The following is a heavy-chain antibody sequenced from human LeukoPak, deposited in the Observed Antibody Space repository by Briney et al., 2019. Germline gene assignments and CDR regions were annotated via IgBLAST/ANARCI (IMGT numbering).Heavy chain of an antibody. V-gene: IGHV1-69*04. CDR3: ARPDCSGGSCYSD. CDR2: IIPILGIA. J-gene: IGHJ4*02. D-gene: IGHD2-15*01. Sequence: SVKVSCRASGGTFSSYAISWVRQAPGQGLEWMGRIIPILGIANYAQKFQGRVTITADKSTSTAYMELSSLRSEDTAVYYCARPDCSGGSCYSDWGQGTLVTVSS. CDR1: GGTFSSYA.